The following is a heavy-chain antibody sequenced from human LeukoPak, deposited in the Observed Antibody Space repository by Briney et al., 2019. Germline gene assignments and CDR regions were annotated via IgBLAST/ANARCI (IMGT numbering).Heavy chain of an antibody. D-gene: IGHD6-13*01. Sequence: SETLSLTCTVSGGSISSSSYYWGWIRQPPGKGLEWIGSIYYSGSTYYNPSLKSRVTISVDTSKNQFSLKLSSVTAADTAVYYCARGRVAAAGTVFDYWGQGTLVTVSS. CDR2: IYYSGST. J-gene: IGHJ4*02. CDR1: GGSISSSSYY. CDR3: ARGRVAAAGTVFDY. V-gene: IGHV4-39*01.